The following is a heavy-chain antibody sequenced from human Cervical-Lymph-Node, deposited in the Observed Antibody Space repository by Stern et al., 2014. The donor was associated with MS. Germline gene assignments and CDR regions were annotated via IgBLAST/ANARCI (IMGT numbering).Heavy chain of an antibody. J-gene: IGHJ4*02. CDR3: TGRPNGYVLF. V-gene: IGHV3-30*03. CDR2: ISYDGSNR. D-gene: IGHD3-16*01. CDR1: GFPFSSYG. Sequence: QVQLVESGGGVVQPGRSLRLSCAASGFPFSSYGMNWVRQAPGQGLEWVAAISYDGSNRDYAHSVKGRFTISRDNSQKTLYLQMHSLRAEDSAVYDCTGRPNGYVLFWGQGTLVTVSS.